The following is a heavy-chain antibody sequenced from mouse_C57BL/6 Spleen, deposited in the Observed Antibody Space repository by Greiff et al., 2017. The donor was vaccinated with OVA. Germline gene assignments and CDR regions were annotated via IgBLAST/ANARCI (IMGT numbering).Heavy chain of an antibody. V-gene: IGHV5-16*01. CDR3: ASYSNYEGYAMDY. Sequence: DVKLVESEGGLVQPGSSMKLSCTASGFTFSDYYMAWVRQVPEKGLEWVANINYDGSSTYYLDSLKSRFIISRDNAKNILYLQMSSLKSEDTATYYCASYSNYEGYAMDYWGQGTSVTVSS. CDR1: GFTFSDYY. D-gene: IGHD2-5*01. J-gene: IGHJ4*01. CDR2: INYDGSST.